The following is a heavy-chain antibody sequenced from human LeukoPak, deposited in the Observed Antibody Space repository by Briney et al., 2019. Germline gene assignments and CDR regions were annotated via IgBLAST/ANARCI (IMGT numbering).Heavy chain of an antibody. CDR1: GGSFSGYH. V-gene: IGHV4-34*01. Sequence: PSETLSLTCAVYGGSFSGYHWSWIRQPPGKGLEWIGEINHSGSTNYNPSLKSRVTISVDTSKNQFSLKLSSVTAADTAVYYCARGVGYCSGGSCYYFDYWGQGTLVTVSS. CDR3: ARGVGYCSGGSCYYFDY. CDR2: INHSGST. D-gene: IGHD2-15*01. J-gene: IGHJ4*02.